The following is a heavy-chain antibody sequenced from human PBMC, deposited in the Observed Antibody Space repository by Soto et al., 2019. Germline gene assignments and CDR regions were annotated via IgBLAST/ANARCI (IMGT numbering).Heavy chain of an antibody. CDR3: ARESDRRNIFNSYGYVWFDP. V-gene: IGHV1-69*13. D-gene: IGHD5-18*01. Sequence: SVKVSCKASGGTFSSYATSWVRQPPGQGLEWMGGIIPIFGTANYAQKFQGRVTITADESTSTAYMELSSLRSEDTAVYYCARESDRRNIFNSYGYVWFDPWG. CDR1: GGTFSSYA. CDR2: IIPIFGTA. J-gene: IGHJ5*02.